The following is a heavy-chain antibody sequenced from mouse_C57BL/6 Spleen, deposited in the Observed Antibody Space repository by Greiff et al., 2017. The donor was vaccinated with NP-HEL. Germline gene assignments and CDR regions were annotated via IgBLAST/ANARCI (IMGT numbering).Heavy chain of an antibody. CDR1: GYTFTSYW. Sequence: QVQLQQPGAELVKPGASVKLSCKASGYTFTSYWMHWVKQRPGQGLEWIGMIHPNSGSTNYNEKFKSKATLTVDKSSSTAYMQLSSLTSEDSAVYSGASGATVVATGAMDYWGQGTSVTVSS. D-gene: IGHD1-1*01. CDR2: IHPNSGST. CDR3: ASGATVVATGAMDY. J-gene: IGHJ4*01. V-gene: IGHV1-64*01.